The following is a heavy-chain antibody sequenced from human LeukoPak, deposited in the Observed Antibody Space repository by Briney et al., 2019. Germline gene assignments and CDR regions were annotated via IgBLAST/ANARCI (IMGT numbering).Heavy chain of an antibody. V-gene: IGHV4-61*02. CDR2: IYVNERT. J-gene: IGHJ4*02. CDR1: GGSVSSGVSW. CDR3: ARNTDYSWLSFDD. Sequence: SETLSLTCTVSGGSVSSGVSWWNWMRQPAGKGLEWIGRIYVNERTNYSPSLRSRVTISMDASKNQVSLQLNSVTAADTAVYYCARNTDYSWLSFDDWGQGTLVTVSS. D-gene: IGHD4-11*01.